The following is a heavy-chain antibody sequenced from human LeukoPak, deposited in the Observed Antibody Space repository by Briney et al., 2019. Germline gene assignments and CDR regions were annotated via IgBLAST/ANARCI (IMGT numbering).Heavy chain of an antibody. CDR3: ARESAEDIVVVVAATRFDY. CDR2: ISYDGSNK. J-gene: IGHJ4*02. CDR1: GFTFSSYA. Sequence: GGSLRLSCAASGFTFSSYAMHWVRQAPGKGLEWVAVISYDGSNKYYADSVKGRFTISRDNSKNTLYLQMNSLRAEDTAVYYCARESAEDIVVVVAATRFDYWGQGTLVTVSS. D-gene: IGHD2-15*01. V-gene: IGHV3-30-3*01.